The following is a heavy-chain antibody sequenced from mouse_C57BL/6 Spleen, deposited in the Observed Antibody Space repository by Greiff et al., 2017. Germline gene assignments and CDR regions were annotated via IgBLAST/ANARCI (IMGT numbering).Heavy chain of an antibody. CDR3: ARRGHYGSSRYYYAMDY. J-gene: IGHJ4*01. CDR2: INPNNGGT. D-gene: IGHD1-1*01. V-gene: IGHV1-26*01. CDR1: GYTFTDYY. Sequence: VQLQQSGPELVKPGASVKISCKASGYTFTDYYMNWVKQSHGKSLEWIGDINPNNGGTSYNQKFKGKATLTVDKSSSTAYMELRSLTSEDSAVYYCARRGHYGSSRYYYAMDYWGQGTSVTVSS.